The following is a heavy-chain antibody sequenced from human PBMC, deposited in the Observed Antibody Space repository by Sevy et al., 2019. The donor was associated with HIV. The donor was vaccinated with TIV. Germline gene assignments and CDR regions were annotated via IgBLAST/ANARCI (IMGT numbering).Heavy chain of an antibody. CDR2: ISWNSGSI. D-gene: IGHD6-13*01. V-gene: IGHV3-9*01. Sequence: LSLTCAASGFMFDDYAMHWVRQAPGKGLEWVSGISWNSGSIDYADSVKGRFTISRDNAKNSLYLQMNSLRAEDTALYYCAKGRSPSIAAAGTEFDPWGQGTLVTVSS. CDR3: AKGRSPSIAAAGTEFDP. CDR1: GFMFDDYA. J-gene: IGHJ5*02.